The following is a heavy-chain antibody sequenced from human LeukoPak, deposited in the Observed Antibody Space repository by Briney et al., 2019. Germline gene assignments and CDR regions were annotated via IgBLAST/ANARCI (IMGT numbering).Heavy chain of an antibody. J-gene: IGHJ4*02. V-gene: IGHV3-21*01. Sequence: GGSLRLSCAASGFTFSSYSMNWVRQAPGKGLEWVSSISSSSSYIYYADSVKGRFTISRDNAKNSLYLQMNSLRAEDTAVYYCARSPLHWQHRGFDYWGQGTLVTVSS. CDR3: ARSPLHWQHRGFDY. CDR2: ISSSSSYI. D-gene: IGHD6-13*01. CDR1: GFTFSSYS.